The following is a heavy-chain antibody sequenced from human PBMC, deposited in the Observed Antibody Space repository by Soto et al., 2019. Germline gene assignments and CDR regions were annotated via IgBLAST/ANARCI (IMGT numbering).Heavy chain of an antibody. CDR1: GFTFSSYA. V-gene: IGHV3-23*01. CDR2: ISGTGTTT. Sequence: GSLRLTCSASGFTFSSYAMTWVRQAPGKGLEWVSTISGTGTTTYYADSVKGRFTISRDNSKNTLYLQMNSLRTEDTAVYYCVKAVYLLDFDYWGQGTLVTVYS. D-gene: IGHD2-8*01. CDR3: VKAVYLLDFDY. J-gene: IGHJ4*02.